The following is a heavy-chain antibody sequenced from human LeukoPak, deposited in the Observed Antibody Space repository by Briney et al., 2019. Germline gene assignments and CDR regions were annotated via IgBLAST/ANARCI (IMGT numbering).Heavy chain of an antibody. D-gene: IGHD6-19*01. J-gene: IGHJ6*02. V-gene: IGHV3-30-3*01. CDR1: GFTFSSYA. CDR2: ISYDGSNK. Sequence: PGGSLRLSCAASGFTFSSYAMHWVRQAPGKGLEWVAVISYDGSNKYYADSVKGRFTISRDNSKNTLYLQMNSLRAEDTAVYYCARDRILAVAGPGGYYYYGMDVWGQGTTVTVSS. CDR3: ARDRILAVAGPGGYYYYGMDV.